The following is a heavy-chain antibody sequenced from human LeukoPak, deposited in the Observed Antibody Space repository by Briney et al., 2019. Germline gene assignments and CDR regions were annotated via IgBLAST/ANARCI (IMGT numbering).Heavy chain of an antibody. CDR1: GGSISSSSYY. J-gene: IGHJ4*02. D-gene: IGHD6-19*01. CDR2: IYYSGST. V-gene: IGHV4-39*01. CDR3: ARLREYSSGWYEEWEFDY. Sequence: PSETLSLTCTVSGGSISSSSYYWGWIRQPPGKGLEWIGSIYYSGSTYYNPSLKSRVTISVDTSKNQFSLKLSSVTAADTAVCYCARLREYSSGWYEEWEFDYWGQGTLVTVSS.